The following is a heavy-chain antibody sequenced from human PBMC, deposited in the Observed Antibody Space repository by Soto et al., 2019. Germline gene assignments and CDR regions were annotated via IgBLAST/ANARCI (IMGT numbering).Heavy chain of an antibody. J-gene: IGHJ4*02. CDR3: ARENTAMVLDH. CDR2: IYSGGTT. CDR1: GLTVSSNY. Sequence: PGGSLRLSCAASGLTVSSNYMTWVRQAPGKGPEWVSVIYSGGTTYYADSVNGRFTISRDNSKNTLYLQMNSLRAEDTAVYYCARENTAMVLDHWGQGTLVTVSS. D-gene: IGHD5-18*01. V-gene: IGHV3-53*01.